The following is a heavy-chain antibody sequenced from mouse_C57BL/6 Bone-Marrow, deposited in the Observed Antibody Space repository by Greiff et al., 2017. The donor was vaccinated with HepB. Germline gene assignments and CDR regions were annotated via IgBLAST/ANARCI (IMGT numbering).Heavy chain of an antibody. J-gene: IGHJ4*01. Sequence: EVMLVESGGGLVQPKGSLKLSCAASGFSFNTYAMNWVRQAPGKGLEWVARIRSKSNNYATYYADSVKDRFTISRDDSESMLYLQMNNLKTEDTAMYYCVRPGYGSSWGDYWGQGTSVTVSS. CDR2: IRSKSNNYAT. D-gene: IGHD1-1*01. CDR3: VRPGYGSSWGDY. V-gene: IGHV10-1*01. CDR1: GFSFNTYA.